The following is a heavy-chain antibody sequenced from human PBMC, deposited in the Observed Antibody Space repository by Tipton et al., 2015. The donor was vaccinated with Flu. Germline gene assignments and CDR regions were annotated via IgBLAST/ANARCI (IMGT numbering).Heavy chain of an antibody. J-gene: IGHJ4*02. CDR1: GYSISSNYY. Sequence: TLSLTCAVSGYSISSNYYWGWIRQPPGKGLEWIGTIYHSGTTYYNPSLKSRVAISLDTFQNQFSLKLTSVTAADTAVYYCATTTYCYGSGSHDYWGQGTLVTVSS. CDR3: ATTTYCYGSGSHDY. D-gene: IGHD3-10*01. CDR2: IYHSGTT. V-gene: IGHV4-38-2*01.